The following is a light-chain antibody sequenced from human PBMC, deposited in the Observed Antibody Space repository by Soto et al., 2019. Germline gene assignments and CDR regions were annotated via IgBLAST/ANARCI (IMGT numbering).Light chain of an antibody. J-gene: IGKJ1*01. V-gene: IGKV3D-15*02. CDR3: QQYGSSPWT. Sequence: EIVMTQSPATLSVSPGERATLSCRASQSVSSNLAWYQQKPGQAPRLLIYDASNRATGIPARFSGSGSGTDFTLTISSLEPEDFAVYYCQQYGSSPWTFGQGTKVDNK. CDR1: QSVSSN. CDR2: DAS.